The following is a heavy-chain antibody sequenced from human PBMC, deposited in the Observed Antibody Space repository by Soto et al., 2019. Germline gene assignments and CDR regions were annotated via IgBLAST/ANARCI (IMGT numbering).Heavy chain of an antibody. J-gene: IGHJ6*02. CDR3: ARYDEPYSGSYWREGYGMDV. CDR1: GGSVSSGSYY. CDR2: IYYSGST. D-gene: IGHD1-26*01. V-gene: IGHV4-61*01. Sequence: QVQLQESGPGLVKPSETLSLTCTVSGGSVSSGSYYWSWIRQPPGKGLEWIGYIYYSGSTNYNPSLKSRVTISVDTSKNQFSLKLSSVTAADTAVYYCARYDEPYSGSYWREGYGMDVWGQGTTVTVSS.